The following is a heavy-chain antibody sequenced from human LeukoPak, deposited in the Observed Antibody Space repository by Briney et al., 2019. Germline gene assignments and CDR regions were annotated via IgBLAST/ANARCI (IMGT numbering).Heavy chain of an antibody. D-gene: IGHD3-3*01. CDR1: GYTFTSYG. CDR3: ARDHDDFRSGPTDVYYFDY. CDR2: ISAYNGNT. J-gene: IGHJ4*02. Sequence: ASVKVSCKASGYTFTSYGISWVRQAPGQGLEWMGWISAYNGNTNYAQKLQGRVTMTTDTSTSTAYMELRSLRSDDTAVYYCARDHDDFRSGPTDVYYFDYWGQGTLVTVSS. V-gene: IGHV1-18*01.